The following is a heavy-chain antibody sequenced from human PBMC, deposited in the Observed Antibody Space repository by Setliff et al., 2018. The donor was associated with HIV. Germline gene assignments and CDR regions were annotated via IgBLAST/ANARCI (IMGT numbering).Heavy chain of an antibody. CDR1: GFTFSSYG. CDR2: IKSKSDDGTT. J-gene: IGHJ4*02. Sequence: GESLRLSCAASGFTFSSYGMHWVRQAPGKGLEWVGRIKSKSDDGTTDYAAPVKGRFTISRDDSKNTLYLQMKSLKTEDTAVYYCVKENYYDSSGYPYWGQGTLVTVSS. V-gene: IGHV3-15*01. D-gene: IGHD3-22*01. CDR3: VKENYYDSSGYPY.